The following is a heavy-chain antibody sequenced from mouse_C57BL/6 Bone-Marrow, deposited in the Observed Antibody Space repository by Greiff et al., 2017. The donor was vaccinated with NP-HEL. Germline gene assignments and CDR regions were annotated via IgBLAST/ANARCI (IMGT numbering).Heavy chain of an antibody. V-gene: IGHV1-49*01. CDR2: FTMYSDAT. D-gene: IGHD3-1*01. J-gene: IGHJ4*01. CDR3: ARSLLFGYYAMDY. CDR1: YFAFMASA. Sequence: LQQSGAELVRPGSSVKLSCKDSYFAFMASAMHWVKQRPGHGLEWIGSFTMYSDATEYSENFKGKATLTANTSSSTAYMELRSLTSEDSAVYDCARSLLFGYYAMDYWGQGTSVTVSS.